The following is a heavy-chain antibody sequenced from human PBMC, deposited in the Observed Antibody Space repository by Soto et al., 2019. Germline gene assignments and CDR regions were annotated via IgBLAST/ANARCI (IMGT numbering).Heavy chain of an antibody. V-gene: IGHV1-69*06. D-gene: IGHD3-10*01. CDR1: ASTLPRYG. CDR3: ARVRVIRGVIPSQVCR. J-gene: IGHJ4*02. Sequence: ALVKVSGADSASTLPRYGISGVRQEPGQGLDWMGVIIPLYGTVNYAQKFQGRVSITADKSTSTAYMDLSSLRSDDTAVYYGARVRVIRGVIPSQVCRWVQGSLFTFS. CDR2: IIPLYGTV.